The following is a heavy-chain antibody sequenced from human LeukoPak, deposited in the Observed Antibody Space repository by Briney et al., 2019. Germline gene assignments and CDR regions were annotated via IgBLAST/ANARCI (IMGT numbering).Heavy chain of an antibody. CDR3: ANRLRFLEWWGFDP. Sequence: GGSLRLSCAASGFTFSSYGMHWVRQAPGKGLEWVAFIRYDGSNKYYADSVKGRFTISRDNSKNTLYLQMNSLRAEDTAVYYCANRLRFLEWWGFDPWGQGTLVTVSS. V-gene: IGHV3-30*02. J-gene: IGHJ5*02. CDR1: GFTFSSYG. D-gene: IGHD3-3*01. CDR2: IRYDGSNK.